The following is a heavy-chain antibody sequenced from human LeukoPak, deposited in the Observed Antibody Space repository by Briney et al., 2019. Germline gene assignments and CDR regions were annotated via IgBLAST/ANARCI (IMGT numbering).Heavy chain of an antibody. V-gene: IGHV3-30*02. CDR1: GFTFTSHG. D-gene: IGHD3-16*01. Sequence: PGGSLRLSCTVSGFTFTSHGMHWVRQAPGKGLEWVAYIGHDGRDIYYADSVKGRFSISRDNSRNTVHLQMNSLKVEDTAVYYCARDLIGGRSCGHWGQGTPVTVSS. CDR3: ARDLIGGRSCGH. CDR2: IGHDGRDI. J-gene: IGHJ4*02.